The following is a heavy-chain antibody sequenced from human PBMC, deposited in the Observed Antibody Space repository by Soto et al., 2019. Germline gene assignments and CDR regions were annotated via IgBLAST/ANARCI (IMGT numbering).Heavy chain of an antibody. V-gene: IGHV4-61*01. CDR3: AREGSGYYDSSGYYFDY. Sequence: QVQLQESGPGLVKPSETLSLTCTVSGGSVSSGSYYWSWIRQPPGMGLEWIGYIYYSGSTNYNPSLKSRVTISVDTSKNQFSLKLSSVTAADTAVYYCAREGSGYYDSSGYYFDYWGQGTLVTVSS. J-gene: IGHJ4*02. CDR2: IYYSGST. CDR1: GGSVSSGSYY. D-gene: IGHD3-22*01.